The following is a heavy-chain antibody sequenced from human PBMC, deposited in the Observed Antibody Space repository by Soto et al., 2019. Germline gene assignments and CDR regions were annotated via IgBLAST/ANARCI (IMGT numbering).Heavy chain of an antibody. CDR2: ISGSGGST. V-gene: IGHV3-23*01. CDR3: AKSPPVFDTAIPASWFDH. D-gene: IGHD5-18*01. Sequence: GGSLRLSCAASGFTFSSYAMSWVRQAPGKGLEWVSAISGSGGSTYYADSVKGRFTISRDNPKNTLYLQMNSLRAEDTAVYYCAKSPPVFDTAIPASWFDHWGQGTLVTVSS. J-gene: IGHJ5*02. CDR1: GFTFSSYA.